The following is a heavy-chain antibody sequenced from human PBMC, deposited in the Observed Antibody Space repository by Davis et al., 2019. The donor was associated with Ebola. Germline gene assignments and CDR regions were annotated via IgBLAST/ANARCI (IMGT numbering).Heavy chain of an antibody. D-gene: IGHD3-22*01. CDR3: ASAGRSGYSNWFDP. J-gene: IGHJ5*02. CDR2: INHSGRT. CDR1: GGSFSGYY. Sequence: MPSETLSLTCAVYGGSFSGYYWSWIRQPPGKGLEWIGEINHSGRTNYNPSLKSRVTISVDTSKNQFSLRMTSVTAADTAVYYCASAGRSGYSNWFDPWGQGTLVTVSS. V-gene: IGHV4-34*01.